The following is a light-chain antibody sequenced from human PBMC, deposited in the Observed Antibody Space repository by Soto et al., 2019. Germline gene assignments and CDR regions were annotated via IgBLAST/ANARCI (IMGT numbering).Light chain of an antibody. Sequence: DIQMNQSPSSLSASVGDRVTITCRASQSVSSYLNWYQQKPGKAPKLLIYAASSLQSGVPSRFSGSGSGTDFTLTISSLQPEDFATYYCQQSYRTPPTFGQGTKVEIK. V-gene: IGKV1-39*01. CDR2: AAS. J-gene: IGKJ1*01. CDR3: QQSYRTPPT. CDR1: QSVSSY.